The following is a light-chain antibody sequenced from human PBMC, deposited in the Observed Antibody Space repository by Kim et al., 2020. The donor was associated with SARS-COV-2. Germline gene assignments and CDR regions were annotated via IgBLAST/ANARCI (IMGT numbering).Light chain of an antibody. CDR1: SSNIGSYNY. CDR3: SSFTTRSTLV. J-gene: IGLJ3*02. Sequence: QSALTQPASVSGSPGQSISISCTGTSSNIGSYNYVSWHQQHPGKAPKLMIYDVNKRPSGISSRFSGSKSGSTASLTISGLQAEDEADYYCSSFTTRSTLVFGGGIQLTVL. V-gene: IGLV2-14*03. CDR2: DVN.